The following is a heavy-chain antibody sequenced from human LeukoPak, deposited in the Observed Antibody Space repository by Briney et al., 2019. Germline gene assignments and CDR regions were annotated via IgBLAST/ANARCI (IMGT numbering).Heavy chain of an antibody. Sequence: PSETLSLTCTVSGGSISSYYWSWIRQPPGKALEWIGYISYSGSTNYNPSLKSRVTISVDTSKNQFSLRLSSVTAADTAVYYCAETTAGEQWLGYFDYWGQGTLVTVSS. CDR2: ISYSGST. D-gene: IGHD6-19*01. CDR3: AETTAGEQWLGYFDY. CDR1: GGSISSYY. J-gene: IGHJ4*02. V-gene: IGHV4-59*01.